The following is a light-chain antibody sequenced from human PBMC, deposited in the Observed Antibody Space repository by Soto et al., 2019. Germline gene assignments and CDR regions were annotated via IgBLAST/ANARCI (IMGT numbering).Light chain of an antibody. CDR3: LQHNTYPWT. V-gene: IGKV1-17*01. J-gene: IGKJ1*01. Sequence: DIQMTQSPLSLSASVGDRVTITCRASQGIRNELGWYQQKPGRAPKRLIYGASNLQSGVPSRFSGSASGTEFTLTISSLQPEDSATYYCLQHNTYPWTFGQGTKVEVK. CDR1: QGIRNE. CDR2: GAS.